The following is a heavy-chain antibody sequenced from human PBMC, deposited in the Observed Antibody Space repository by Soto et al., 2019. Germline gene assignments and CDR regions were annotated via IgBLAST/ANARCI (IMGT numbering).Heavy chain of an antibody. V-gene: IGHV4-34*01. CDR3: ARGRATFYYYDSSGYHDY. D-gene: IGHD3-22*01. J-gene: IGHJ4*02. Sequence: SETLSLTCAVFGGSFSGYYWSWIRQPPGKXLEWIGEINHSGSTNYNPSLKSRVTISVDTSKNQFSLKLSSVTAADTAVYYCARGRATFYYYDSSGYHDYWGQGTPVTVSS. CDR1: GGSFSGYY. CDR2: INHSGST.